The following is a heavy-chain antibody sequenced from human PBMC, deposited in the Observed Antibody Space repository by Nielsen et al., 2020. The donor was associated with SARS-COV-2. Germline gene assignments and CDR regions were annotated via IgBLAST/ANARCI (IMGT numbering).Heavy chain of an antibody. CDR1: GFTFSGSA. CDR3: TRVNPISGSWFDAFDI. J-gene: IGHJ3*02. Sequence: GSLRLSCAASGFTFSGSAMHWVRQASGKGLEWVGRIRSKANSYATAYAASVKGRFTISRDDSKNTAYLQMNSLKTEDTAVYYCTRVNPISGSWFDAFDIWGQGTMVTVSS. V-gene: IGHV3-73*01. CDR2: IRSKANSYAT. D-gene: IGHD5-12*01.